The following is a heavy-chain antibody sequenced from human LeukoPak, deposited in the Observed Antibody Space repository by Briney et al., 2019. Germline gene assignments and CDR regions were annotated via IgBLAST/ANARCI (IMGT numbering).Heavy chain of an antibody. J-gene: IGHJ4*02. V-gene: IGHV3-30*04. Sequence: PGRSLRLSCAASGFTFSSYTMHWVRQAPGKGLEWVAVIWYDGSNKNYADSAKGRFTISRDNSKNTLDLQMNSLRAEDTAVYYCAREYSYGIDYWGQGTQVTVSS. D-gene: IGHD5-18*01. CDR2: IWYDGSNK. CDR1: GFTFSSYT. CDR3: AREYSYGIDY.